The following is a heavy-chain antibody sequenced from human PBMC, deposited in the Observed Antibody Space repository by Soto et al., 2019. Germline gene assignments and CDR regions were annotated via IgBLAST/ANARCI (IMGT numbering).Heavy chain of an antibody. CDR2: IYYSGST. J-gene: IGHJ5*02. D-gene: IGHD2-15*01. CDR1: GGSVSSGSYY. V-gene: IGHV4-61*01. CDR3: ARAYCSGGSCYSGGRFDP. Sequence: QVQLQESGPGLVKPSETLSLTCTVSGGSVSSGSYYWSWIRQPPGKGLEWIGYIYYSGSTNYNPPLKSRVTISVDTSKNQFSLKLSSVTAADTAVYYCARAYCSGGSCYSGGRFDPWGQGTLVTVSS.